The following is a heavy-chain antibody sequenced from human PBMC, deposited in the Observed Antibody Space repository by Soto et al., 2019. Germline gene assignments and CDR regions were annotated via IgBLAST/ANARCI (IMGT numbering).Heavy chain of an antibody. V-gene: IGHV4-34*01. D-gene: IGHD2-15*01. J-gene: IGHJ6*03. Sequence: QVQLQQWGAGLLKPSETLSLTCAVYGGSFSGYYWSWIRQPPGKGLEWIGEINHSGSTNYNPSLKSRVTLSVDTSKNQFSLKLSSVTAADTAVYYCARGPYCSGGSCYWYYYYYMDVWGKGTTVTVSS. CDR1: GGSFSGYY. CDR3: ARGPYCSGGSCYWYYYYYMDV. CDR2: INHSGST.